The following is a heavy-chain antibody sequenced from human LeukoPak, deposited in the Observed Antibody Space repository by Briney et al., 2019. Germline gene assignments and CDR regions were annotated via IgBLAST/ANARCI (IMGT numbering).Heavy chain of an antibody. CDR3: ARLDYYGSGSYLGY. D-gene: IGHD3-10*01. V-gene: IGHV4-59*01. J-gene: IGHJ4*02. CDR2: IYYSGST. CDR1: GGSISSYY. Sequence: SETLSLTCTVSGGSISSYYWSWIRQPPGKGLESIGYIYYSGSTNYNPSLKSRVTISVDTSKNQFSLKLSSVTAADTAVYYCARLDYYGSGSYLGYWGQGTLVTVSS.